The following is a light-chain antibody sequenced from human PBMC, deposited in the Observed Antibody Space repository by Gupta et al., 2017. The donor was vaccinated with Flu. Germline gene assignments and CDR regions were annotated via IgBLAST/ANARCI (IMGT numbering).Light chain of an antibody. V-gene: IGLV2-23*01. Sequence: QSALTQPASVSGSPGQSITISCPGTSRDVGTYNLVSWYQQNPAKAPKLIIYEGNKRPSGVSNRFSGSNSGNTASLTISGLQAEDEGDYYCCSYAGRDTFVFGSGTKVTVL. CDR2: EGN. CDR1: SRDVGTYNL. J-gene: IGLJ1*01. CDR3: CSYAGRDTFV.